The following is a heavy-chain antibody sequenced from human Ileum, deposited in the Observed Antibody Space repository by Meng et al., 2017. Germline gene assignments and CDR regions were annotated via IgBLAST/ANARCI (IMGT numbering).Heavy chain of an antibody. J-gene: IGHJ4*02. CDR3: AKDVESSFPWDY. CDR1: GFTFTDHW. D-gene: IGHD2/OR15-2a*01. CDR2: ISGGGHST. Sequence: EVQLVESGGGLAPPGGSLRLACAASGFTFTDHWMHWVRQAPGKGLEWVSGISGGGHSTYYADSVKGRFTISRDNSKNTLYLQMNSLRAEDTAVYYCAKDVESSFPWDYWGQGTLVTVS. V-gene: IGHV3-23*04.